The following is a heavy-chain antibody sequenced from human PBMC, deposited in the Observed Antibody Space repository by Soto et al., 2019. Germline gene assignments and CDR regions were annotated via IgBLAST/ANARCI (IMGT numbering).Heavy chain of an antibody. Sequence: SETLSLTCTVSGGSISSYYWSWIRQPPGKGLEWIGYIYYSGSTNYNPSLKSRVTISADTSKNQFSLKLSSVTAADTAVYYCARDQGATTFYYYYGMDVWGQGTTVTVSS. D-gene: IGHD1-26*01. CDR1: GGSISSYY. CDR3: ARDQGATTFYYYYGMDV. J-gene: IGHJ6*02. V-gene: IGHV4-59*01. CDR2: IYYSGST.